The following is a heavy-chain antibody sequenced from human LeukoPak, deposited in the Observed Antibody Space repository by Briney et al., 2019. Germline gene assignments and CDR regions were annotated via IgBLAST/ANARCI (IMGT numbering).Heavy chain of an antibody. CDR2: IYHSGST. J-gene: IGHJ4*02. CDR1: GGSISSGGYY. V-gene: IGHV4-30-2*01. Sequence: PSQTLSLTCTVSGGSISSGGYYWSWIRQPPGKGLEWIGYIYHSGSTYYNPSLKSRVTISVDRSKNQFSLKLSSVAAADTAVYYCARELRDIVDSSGYLPFDYWGQGTLVTVSS. CDR3: ARELRDIVDSSGYLPFDY. D-gene: IGHD3-22*01.